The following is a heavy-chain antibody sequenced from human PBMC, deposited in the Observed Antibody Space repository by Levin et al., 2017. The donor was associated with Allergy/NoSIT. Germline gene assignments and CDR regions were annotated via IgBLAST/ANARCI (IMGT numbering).Heavy chain of an antibody. Sequence: GGSLRLSCAASGFTFDDYTMHWVRQAPGKGLEWVSLISWDGGSTYYADSVKGRFTISRDNSKNSLYLQMNSLRTEDTALYYCAKVGWRRGAYYYYYMDGWGKGTTVTVSS. J-gene: IGHJ6*03. CDR1: GFTFDDYT. V-gene: IGHV3-43*01. CDR3: AKVGWRRGAYYYYYMDG. D-gene: IGHD1-26*01. CDR2: ISWDGGST.